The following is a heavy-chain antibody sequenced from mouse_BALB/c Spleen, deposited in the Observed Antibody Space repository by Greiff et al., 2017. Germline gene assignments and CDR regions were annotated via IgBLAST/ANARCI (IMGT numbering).Heavy chain of an antibody. CDR2: ISYDGSN. CDR3: ARKNYCAMNY. CDR1: GYSITSVYF. J-gene: IGHJ4*01. V-gene: IGHV3-6*02. Sequence: EVQVVESGPGLVKPSQSLSLTCSVTGYSITSVYFWNWIRQFPGNILEWMGYISYDGSNNYNPSLKNRISITRDTSKNQFFLKLNSVTTEDAATYYCARKNYCAMNYGGQGTSVTVSS.